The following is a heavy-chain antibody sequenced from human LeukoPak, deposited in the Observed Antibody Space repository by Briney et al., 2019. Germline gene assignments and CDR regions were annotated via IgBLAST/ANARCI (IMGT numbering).Heavy chain of an antibody. Sequence: TSETLSLTCTVSGGSISSYYWSWIRQPPGKGLEWIGYIYYSGSTNYNPSLKSRVTISVDTSKNQFSLKLSSVTAADTAVYYCAGGIAAAAAPRWYFDLWGRGTLVTVSS. CDR2: IYYSGST. CDR1: GGSISSYY. D-gene: IGHD6-13*01. J-gene: IGHJ2*01. CDR3: AGGIAAAAAPRWYFDL. V-gene: IGHV4-59*01.